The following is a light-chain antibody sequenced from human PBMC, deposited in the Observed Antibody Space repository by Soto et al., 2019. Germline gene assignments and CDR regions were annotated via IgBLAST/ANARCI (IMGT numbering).Light chain of an antibody. Sequence: QSVLTQPASVSGSPRQSTPISSTGTSSEVGGYNYVSLYQQYPGKAPKLMIYHVSNRPSGVSNRFSGSKSCNSASLTISGLQAEDEADYYCSSYTSTRTYVFGTGTKVTVL. CDR2: HVS. J-gene: IGLJ1*01. CDR1: SSEVGGYNY. V-gene: IGLV2-14*01. CDR3: SSYTSTRTYV.